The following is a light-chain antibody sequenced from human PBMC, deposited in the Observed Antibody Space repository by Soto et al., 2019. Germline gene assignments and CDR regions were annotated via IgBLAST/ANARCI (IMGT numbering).Light chain of an antibody. CDR2: HIS. J-gene: IGKJ1*01. CDR1: QTIGKW. Sequence: DIQMTQSPPSQSASVGDRVTVTCRTSQTIGKWLNWYQQKPRKDPKLLIFHISNLQSDVPSRFRGSGSGTDFTLSISGLQPEDFATYFCQPNYQVPWTFGQGTKVEVK. CDR3: QPNYQVPWT. V-gene: IGKV1-39*01.